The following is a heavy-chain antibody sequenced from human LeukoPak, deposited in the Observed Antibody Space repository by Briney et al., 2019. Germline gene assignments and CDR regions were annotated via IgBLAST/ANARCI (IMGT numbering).Heavy chain of an antibody. Sequence: PGGSLRLSCAASGFTFSSYAMSWVRQAPGKGLEWVSAISGSGGSTYYADSVKGRFTISRDNSKNTLYLQTNSLRAEDTAVYYCAKVKGYGDYLYYFDYWGQGTLVTVSS. CDR1: GFTFSSYA. CDR3: AKVKGYGDYLYYFDY. J-gene: IGHJ4*02. CDR2: ISGSGGST. D-gene: IGHD4-17*01. V-gene: IGHV3-23*01.